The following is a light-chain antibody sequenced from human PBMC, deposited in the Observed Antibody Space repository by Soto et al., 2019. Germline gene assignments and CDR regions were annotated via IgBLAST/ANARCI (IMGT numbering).Light chain of an antibody. J-gene: IGKJ1*01. CDR1: QGISSW. CDR2: AAS. CDR3: QQANSFPQT. Sequence: DIQMTQSPSSVSASVGDRVTIACRASQGISSWLAWYQQTKGKAPKILIYAASSLQSGVPSRFRGSGSGTDFTLPLSRLQPEDFETYYCQQANSFPQTFGQGTKVDIK. V-gene: IGKV1-12*01.